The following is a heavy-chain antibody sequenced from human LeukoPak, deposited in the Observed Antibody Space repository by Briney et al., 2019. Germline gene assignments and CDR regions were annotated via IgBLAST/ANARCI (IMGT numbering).Heavy chain of an antibody. D-gene: IGHD2/OR15-2a*01. V-gene: IGHV1-69*04. CDR2: VIPILGIV. J-gene: IGHJ4*02. CDR3: AGAPPKYSDFNYFDY. CDR1: GGTFSSYG. Sequence: SVKVSCKASGGTFSSYGISWVRQAPGQGLEWMGRVIPILGIVDYAQKFQNRVTISADKSAGTAYMELSSLRSDDTAVYYCAGAPPKYSDFNYFDYWGQGTLVTASS.